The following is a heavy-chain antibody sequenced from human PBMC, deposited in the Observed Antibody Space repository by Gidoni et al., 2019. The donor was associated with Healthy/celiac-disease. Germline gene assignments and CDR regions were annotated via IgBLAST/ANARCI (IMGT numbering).Heavy chain of an antibody. V-gene: IGHV4-30-4*01. CDR2: IYYSGST. Sequence: QVQLQESGPGLVKPSQTLSLTCTVSGGSISSGDYYWIWIRQPPGKGLEWIGYIYYSGSTYYNPSLKSRVTISVDTSKNQFSLKLSSVTAADTAVYYCARVIYGSGSYLLGYFDYWGQGTLVTVSS. CDR3: ARVIYGSGSYLLGYFDY. J-gene: IGHJ4*02. D-gene: IGHD3-10*01. CDR1: GGSISSGDYY.